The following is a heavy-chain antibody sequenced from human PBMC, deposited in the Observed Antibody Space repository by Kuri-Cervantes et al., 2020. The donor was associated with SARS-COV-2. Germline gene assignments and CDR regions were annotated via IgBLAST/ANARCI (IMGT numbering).Heavy chain of an antibody. Sequence: GSLRLSCAAFGGSFSAYHWNGIPQLPGKGLECIGEINHRASTNYNPSLNSRVTLSIDTSNNPPSLRPSSVTAADTPVYYCARAGTVDTARDRGYYYGMDDWGQGTTVTVSS. J-gene: IGHJ6*02. D-gene: IGHD5-18*01. V-gene: IGHV4-34*01. CDR3: ARAGTVDTARDRGYYYGMDD. CDR1: GGSFSAYH. CDR2: INHRAST.